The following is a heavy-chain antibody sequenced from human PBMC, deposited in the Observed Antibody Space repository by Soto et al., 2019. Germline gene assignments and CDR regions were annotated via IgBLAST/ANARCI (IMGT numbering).Heavy chain of an antibody. D-gene: IGHD2-21*02. CDR2: IIPIFGTA. J-gene: IGHJ6*02. CDR1: GGTFSIYS. Sequence: SVKVSCKASGGTFSIYSISWVRQAPGQGLEWMGGIIPIFGTANYAQKFQGRVTITADESTSTAYMELSSLRSEDTAVYYCARDLEEIVVVTASYYYYGMDVWG. V-gene: IGHV1-69*13. CDR3: ARDLEEIVVVTASYYYYGMDV.